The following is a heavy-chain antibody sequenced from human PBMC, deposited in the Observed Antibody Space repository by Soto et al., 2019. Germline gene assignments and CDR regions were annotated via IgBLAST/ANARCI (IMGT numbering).Heavy chain of an antibody. CDR3: AKSSSRITGTTPGIDY. CDR1: GITFSSHA. D-gene: IGHD1-7*01. CDR2: ISYDGSNK. V-gene: IGHV3-30-3*02. J-gene: IGHJ4*02. Sequence: QVQLAESGGGVVQPGRSLRLSCAASGITFSSHAMQWVRQAPGKGLEWVAVISYDGSNKDYADSVKGRFTISRDNSKNTLYMQMNSLRAEDTAVYYCAKSSSRITGTTPGIDYWGQGTLVTVSS.